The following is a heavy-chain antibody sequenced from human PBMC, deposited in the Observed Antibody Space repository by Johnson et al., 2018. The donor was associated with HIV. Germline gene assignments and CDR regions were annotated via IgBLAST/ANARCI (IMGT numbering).Heavy chain of an antibody. J-gene: IGHJ3*01. Sequence: EVQLVESGGGLVQPGGSLGLSCAASDFSFSDYWMTWVRQAPGKGLEWVANINQDGTEKYYVDFVKGRFTISRDNSKKSLLLQVNSLRAEDTAVYYCARDVVSDGSYPPDAFDVWGQGTMVTVSS. D-gene: IGHD1-26*01. CDR1: DFSFSDYW. CDR2: INQDGTEK. CDR3: ARDVVSDGSYPPDAFDV. V-gene: IGHV3-7*05.